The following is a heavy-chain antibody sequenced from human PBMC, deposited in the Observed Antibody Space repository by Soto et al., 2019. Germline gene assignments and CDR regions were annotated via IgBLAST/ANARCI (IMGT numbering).Heavy chain of an antibody. CDR1: GYTFTSYG. J-gene: IGHJ6*02. Sequence: GASVKVSCKASGYTFTSYGISWVRQAPGQGLEWMGWISAYNGNTNYAQKLQGRVTMTTDTSTSTAYMELRSLRSDDTAVYYCARNSRYNWNKINPNAPYSGRDVWGQGTTVTVSS. V-gene: IGHV1-18*01. CDR3: ARNSRYNWNKINPNAPYSGRDV. D-gene: IGHD1-20*01. CDR2: ISAYNGNT.